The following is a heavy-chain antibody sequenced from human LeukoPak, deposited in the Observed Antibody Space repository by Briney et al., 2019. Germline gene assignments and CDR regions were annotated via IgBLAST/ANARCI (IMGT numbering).Heavy chain of an antibody. V-gene: IGHV1-2*04. J-gene: IGHJ4*02. CDR2: INPNSGGT. CDR3: ARDLSVVITTGGFDY. D-gene: IGHD3-22*01. Sequence: PWASVKVSCKASGYTFTGYYMHWVRQAPGQGLEWMGWINPNSGGTNYAQKFQGWVTMTRDTSISTAYMELSRLRAEDTAVYYCARDLSVVITTGGFDYWGQGTLVTVSS. CDR1: GYTFTGYY.